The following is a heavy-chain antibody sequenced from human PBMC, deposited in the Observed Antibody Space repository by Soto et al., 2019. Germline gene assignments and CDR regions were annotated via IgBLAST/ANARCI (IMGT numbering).Heavy chain of an antibody. D-gene: IGHD2-15*01. Sequence: QVQLVESGGGVVQPGRSLRLSCAASGFTFSSYAMHWVRQAPGKGLEWVAVASYDGSNQHYADSVKGRFTISRDNSKNTLCLQMSSLRAEDTAVYFCVRDRVCSGGSCNHYYYGMDVWGQGTTVTVSS. V-gene: IGHV3-30-3*01. CDR1: GFTFSSYA. CDR2: ASYDGSNQ. J-gene: IGHJ6*02. CDR3: VRDRVCSGGSCNHYYYGMDV.